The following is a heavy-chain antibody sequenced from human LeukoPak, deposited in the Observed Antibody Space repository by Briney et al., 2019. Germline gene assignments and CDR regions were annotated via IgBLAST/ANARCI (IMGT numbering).Heavy chain of an antibody. V-gene: IGHV4-30-4*01. J-gene: IGHJ1*01. CDR2: IYNSGSV. D-gene: IGHD2-2*02. Sequence: KSSETLSLTCTVSSGSINSGNYFWTWIRQPPGKGLEWIGYIYNSGSVYYNPSLNSRVTISADASKSQFSLKLTSVTAADTAVYYCARYCCTSTRCPGIEHWGQGTLVTVSS. CDR1: SGSINSGNYF. CDR3: ARYCCTSTRCPGIEH.